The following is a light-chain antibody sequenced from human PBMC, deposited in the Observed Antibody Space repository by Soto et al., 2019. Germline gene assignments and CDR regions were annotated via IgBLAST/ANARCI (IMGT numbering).Light chain of an antibody. J-gene: IGKJ5*01. Sequence: DIRMTQSPSSLSAAVGDTVTITFRSSQSISSHLNWYQQKPGKAPNLLMYTASNLQSGVPSRFSGSGSGTDFTLTISSLQPEDFATYYCQQSYSTPISFGQRTRLEIK. CDR2: TAS. CDR1: QSISSH. CDR3: QQSYSTPIS. V-gene: IGKV1-39*01.